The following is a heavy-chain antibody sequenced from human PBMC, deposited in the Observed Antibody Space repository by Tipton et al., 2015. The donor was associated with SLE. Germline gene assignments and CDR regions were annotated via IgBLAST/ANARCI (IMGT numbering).Heavy chain of an antibody. CDR2: IYCSGST. Sequence: TLSLTCTVSGGSISSYYWSWIRQPPGKGLEWIGYIYCSGSTYYNPSLKSRVTISVDTSKNQFSLKLSSVTAADTAVYYCARREPDGRFDYWGQGTLVTVSS. V-gene: IGHV4-59*12. CDR1: GGSISSYY. CDR3: ARREPDGRFDY. D-gene: IGHD1-14*01. J-gene: IGHJ4*02.